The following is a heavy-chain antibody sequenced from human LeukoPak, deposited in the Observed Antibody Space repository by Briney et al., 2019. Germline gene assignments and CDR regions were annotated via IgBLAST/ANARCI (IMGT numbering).Heavy chain of an antibody. CDR3: AKDRKVRGVISVLRY. D-gene: IGHD3-10*01. J-gene: IGHJ4*02. V-gene: IGHV3-23*01. CDR2: ISGSGGST. CDR1: GFTFSSYA. Sequence: GGSLRLSCAASGFTFSSYAMSWVRQAPGKGLEWVSAISGSGGSTYYADSVKGRFTISRDNSKNTLYLQMNSLRAEDTAVYYCAKDRKVRGVISVLRYWGQGTLVTVSS.